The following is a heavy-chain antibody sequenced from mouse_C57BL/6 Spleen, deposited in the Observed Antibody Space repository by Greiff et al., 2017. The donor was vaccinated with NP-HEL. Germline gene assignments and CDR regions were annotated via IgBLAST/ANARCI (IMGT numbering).Heavy chain of an antibody. CDR3: ARNGYDDGYWYFDV. CDR2: IHPNSGST. J-gene: IGHJ1*03. Sequence: QVQLQQPGAELVKPGASVKLSCKASGYTFTSYWMHWVKQRPGQGLEWIGMIHPNSGSTNYNEKFKSKATLTVDKSSSTAYMQLSSLTSEDSAVYYCARNGYDDGYWYFDVWGTGTTVTVSS. CDR1: GYTFTSYW. D-gene: IGHD2-2*01. V-gene: IGHV1-64*01.